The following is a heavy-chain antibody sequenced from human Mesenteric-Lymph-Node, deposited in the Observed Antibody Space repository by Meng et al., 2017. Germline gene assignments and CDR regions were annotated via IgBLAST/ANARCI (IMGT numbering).Heavy chain of an antibody. D-gene: IGHD5-12*01. CDR1: GGSISSSRHY. CDR3: ARHDGGYGDYFDH. V-gene: IGHV4-39*01. CDR2: IYYSGST. J-gene: IGHJ4*02. Sequence: PQLQDAGPGLAKPSETLSRPCTVSGGSISSSRHYWGWIRQPPGKGLEWIGSIYYSGSTYYNPSLRSRVTMSLDTSKNQFSLKLSSVTATDTAVYYCARHDGGYGDYFDHWGQGTLVTVSS.